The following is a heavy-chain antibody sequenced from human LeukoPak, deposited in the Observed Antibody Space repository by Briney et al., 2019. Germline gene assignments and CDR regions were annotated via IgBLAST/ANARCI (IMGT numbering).Heavy chain of an antibody. Sequence: GGSLRFSCAASGFTFSSYWMHWVRQAPGKGLVWVSRISTDGSTTTYADSVKGRFTISRDNAKNTAYLQMNSLRAEDTAFYYCAGGPAYWGQGTLVPVS. CDR2: ISTDGSTT. V-gene: IGHV3-74*01. CDR1: GFTFSSYW. J-gene: IGHJ4*02. CDR3: AGGPAY. D-gene: IGHD1-14*01.